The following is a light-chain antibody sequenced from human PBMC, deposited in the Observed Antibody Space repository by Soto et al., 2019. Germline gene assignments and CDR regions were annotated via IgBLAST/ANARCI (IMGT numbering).Light chain of an antibody. CDR3: SSYTDSSNYV. J-gene: IGLJ1*01. CDR1: SSDLAIYNY. V-gene: IGLV2-14*01. Sequence: QAVLTQPASVSGSPGQSITISCTGTSSDLAIYNYVSWYQQQPGKAPKLMIYQVTNRPSGVSNRFSGSGSGNTASLTISGLQAEDEADYYCSSYTDSSNYVFGTGTKLTVL. CDR2: QVT.